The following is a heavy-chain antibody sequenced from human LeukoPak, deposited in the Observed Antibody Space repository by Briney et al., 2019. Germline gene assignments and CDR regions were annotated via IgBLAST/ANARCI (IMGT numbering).Heavy chain of an antibody. D-gene: IGHD6-13*01. Sequence: SAXXNWVRQSRAXGREWLGRTYYRSRWYHDYAVSVKSRIPVNPDTSKNQFSLHLNSVTPDDTAVYYCARSADGTLDYWGQGTLVTVSS. CDR3: ARSADGTLDY. V-gene: IGHV6-1*01. J-gene: IGHJ4*02. CDR1: SAX. CDR2: TYYRSRWYH.